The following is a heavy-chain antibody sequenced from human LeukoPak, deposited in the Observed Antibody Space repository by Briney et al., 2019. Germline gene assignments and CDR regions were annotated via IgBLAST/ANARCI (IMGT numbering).Heavy chain of an antibody. CDR1: GFTFSSYE. J-gene: IGHJ4*02. D-gene: IGHD1-1*01. CDR3: AKDRAWNDGVHY. V-gene: IGHV3-48*03. CDR2: ISSSGSTI. Sequence: PGGSLRLSCAASGFTFSSYEMNWVRQAPGKGLEWVSYISSSGSTIYYADSVKGRFTISRDNSKNTLYLQMNSLRAEDTAVYYCAKDRAWNDGVHYWGQGTLVSVSS.